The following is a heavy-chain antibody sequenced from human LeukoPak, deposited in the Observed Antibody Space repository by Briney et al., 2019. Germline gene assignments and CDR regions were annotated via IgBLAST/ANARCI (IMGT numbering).Heavy chain of an antibody. CDR1: GFIVSSNH. J-gene: IGHJ4*02. V-gene: IGHV3-66*01. D-gene: IGHD5-24*01. Sequence: GGSLRLSCAASGFIVSSNHMNWVRQTPGKGLGWVSIIYINAGTTHYADSVKGRFIISRDNSENTVYLQMSNLRADDSAVYYCARDGSNFYFDYWGQGALVTVSS. CDR3: ARDGSNFYFDY. CDR2: IYINAGTT.